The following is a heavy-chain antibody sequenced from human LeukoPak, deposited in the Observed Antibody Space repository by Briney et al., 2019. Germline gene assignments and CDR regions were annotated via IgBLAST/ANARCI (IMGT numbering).Heavy chain of an antibody. D-gene: IGHD3-22*01. CDR3: ARGVHYDNSGYYHRGFDF. J-gene: IGHJ4*02. V-gene: IGHV4-34*01. CDR2: VNHSGVT. CDR1: GESLNNYY. Sequence: SETLSLTCDVYGESLNNYYWSWIRQPPGKGPEWIGEVNHSGVTKYHPSLKSRVTISLDTSKNQFSLKLTSVTAADTAVFYCARGVHYDNSGYYHRGFDFWGQGTLVTVSS.